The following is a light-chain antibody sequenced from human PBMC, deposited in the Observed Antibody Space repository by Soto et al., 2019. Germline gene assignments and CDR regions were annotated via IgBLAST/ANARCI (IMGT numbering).Light chain of an antibody. J-gene: IGKJ1*01. CDR2: DAS. CDR1: QSISSW. Sequence: DIQMTQSPSTLSASVGDRVTITCRASQSISSWLAWYQQKQGKAPKLLIYDASSLESGVPSRFSGSVSGTEFTLTISSLQPDDFATYYCQQYNSYPRTFVQGTKVEIK. CDR3: QQYNSYPRT. V-gene: IGKV1-5*01.